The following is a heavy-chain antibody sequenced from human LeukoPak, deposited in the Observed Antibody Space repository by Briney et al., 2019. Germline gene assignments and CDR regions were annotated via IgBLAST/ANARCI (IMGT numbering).Heavy chain of an antibody. CDR1: GFTFSNYA. Sequence: GGSLRLSCAASGFTFSNYAMSWVRQAPGKGLEWVSAISGSGSSTYYADSVKGRFTISKDNSKNTLYLQMNSLRAEDTAVYYCAKDLTIFGVAPIDYWGQGTLVTVSS. J-gene: IGHJ4*02. V-gene: IGHV3-23*01. D-gene: IGHD3-3*01. CDR3: AKDLTIFGVAPIDY. CDR2: ISGSGSST.